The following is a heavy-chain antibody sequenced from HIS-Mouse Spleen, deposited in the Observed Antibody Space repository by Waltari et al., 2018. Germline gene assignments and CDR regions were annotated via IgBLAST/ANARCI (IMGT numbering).Heavy chain of an antibody. CDR2: TYYRGGT. J-gene: IGHJ1*01. CDR1: GGSISSGDYY. D-gene: IGHD3-22*01. V-gene: IGHV4-30-4*01. Sequence: QVQLQESGPGLVKPSQTLSLTCTVSGGSISSGDYYWSWIRQPPGKGLEWIGYTYYRGGTYYNPSLKSRVTISVETSKNQFSLKLSSVTAADTAVYYCARGSLDDSSGYNPFRHWGQGTLVTVSS. CDR3: ARGSLDDSSGYNPFRH.